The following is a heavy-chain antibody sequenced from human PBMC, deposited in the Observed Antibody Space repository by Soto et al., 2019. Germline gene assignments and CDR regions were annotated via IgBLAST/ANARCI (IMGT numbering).Heavy chain of an antibody. CDR2: ISGYNGNT. J-gene: IGHJ4*02. CDR3: ARDLGGQIVDC. D-gene: IGHD1-26*01. CDR1: GYTFTSYG. Sequence: QVQLVQSGAEVKKPGASVKVSCKASGYTFTSYGISWVRQAPGQGLEWMGWISGYNGNTKYAQKLQGRVTMTTDTSTSKADMELRSLRSDDTAVYYWARDLGGQIVDCGGQGTLVTVSS. V-gene: IGHV1-18*01.